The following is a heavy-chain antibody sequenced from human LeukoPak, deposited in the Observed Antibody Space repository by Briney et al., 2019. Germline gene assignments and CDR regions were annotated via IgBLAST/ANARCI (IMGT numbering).Heavy chain of an antibody. CDR3: ARARFLEWSTYYYMDV. CDR2: INHSGST. CDR1: GGSFSGYY. J-gene: IGHJ6*03. Sequence: SETLSLTCAVYGGSFSGYYWSWIRQPPGKGLEWIGEINHSGSTNYNPSLKSRVTISVDTSKKQFSLKMSSVTAPDTAVYYCARARFLEWSTYYYMDVWGKGTTVTVSS. V-gene: IGHV4-34*01. D-gene: IGHD3-3*01.